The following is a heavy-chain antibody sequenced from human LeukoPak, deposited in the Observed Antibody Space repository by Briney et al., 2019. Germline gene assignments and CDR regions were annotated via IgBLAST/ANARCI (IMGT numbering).Heavy chain of an antibody. D-gene: IGHD3-10*01. V-gene: IGHV4-34*01. J-gene: IGHJ4*02. CDR1: GGSFSGYY. CDR3: ARHWRTYYYGSGSEGGYFDY. Sequence: SETLSLTCAVYGGSFSGYYWSWIRQPPGKGLEWIGEINHSGSTKYNPSLKSRVTISVDTSKNQFSLKLSSVTAADTAVYYCARHWRTYYYGSGSEGGYFDYWGQGTLVTVSS. CDR2: INHSGST.